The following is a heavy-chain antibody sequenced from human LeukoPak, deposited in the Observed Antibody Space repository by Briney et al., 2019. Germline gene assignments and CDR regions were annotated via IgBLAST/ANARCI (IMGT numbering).Heavy chain of an antibody. CDR3: AREDAAWFGESQYYFDY. D-gene: IGHD3-10*01. Sequence: GGSLRLSCAASGFTFSSYWMSWVRQAPGKGLEWVANIKQDGSEKYYVDSVKGRFTISRDNAKNSLYLQMSGLRAEDTAVYYCAREDAAWFGESQYYFDYWGQGTLVTVSS. V-gene: IGHV3-7*01. CDR1: GFTFSSYW. J-gene: IGHJ4*02. CDR2: IKQDGSEK.